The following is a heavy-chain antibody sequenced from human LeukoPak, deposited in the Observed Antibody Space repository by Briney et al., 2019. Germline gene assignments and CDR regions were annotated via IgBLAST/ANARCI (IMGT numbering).Heavy chain of an antibody. CDR2: INPNSGGT. V-gene: IGHV1-2*02. CDR3: ARALGSSWYLHPFDY. CDR1: GYTFTGYY. J-gene: IGHJ4*02. Sequence: ASVKVSCKASGYTFTGYYMHWVRQAPGQGLEWMGWINPNSGGTNYAQKFQGRVTMTRDTSISTAYMELSRLRSDDTAVYYCARALGSSWYLHPFDYWGQGTLVTVSS. D-gene: IGHD6-13*01.